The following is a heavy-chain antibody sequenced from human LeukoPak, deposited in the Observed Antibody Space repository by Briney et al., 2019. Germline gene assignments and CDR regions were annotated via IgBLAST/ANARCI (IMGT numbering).Heavy chain of an antibody. V-gene: IGHV3-53*01. D-gene: IGHD3-3*01. CDR1: GFTVSSNY. J-gene: IGHJ6*02. Sequence: PGGSLRLSCAASGFTVSSNYMSWVRQAPGKGLEWVSVIYSGGSTYYADSVKGRFTISRDNSKNTLYLQMNSLRAEDTAVYYCASQGFWSGFPSYYYGMDVWGQGTTVTVSS. CDR3: ASQGFWSGFPSYYYGMDV. CDR2: IYSGGST.